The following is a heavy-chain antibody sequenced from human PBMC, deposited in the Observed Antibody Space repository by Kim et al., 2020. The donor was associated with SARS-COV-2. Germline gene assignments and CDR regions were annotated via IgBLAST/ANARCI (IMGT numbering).Heavy chain of an antibody. CDR3: ASRNSGWYIGY. D-gene: IGHD6-19*01. CDR1: GFTFSDYY. CDR2: ISSSSSYT. J-gene: IGHJ4*02. V-gene: IGHV3-11*06. Sequence: GGSLRLSCAASGFTFSDYYMSWIRQAPGKGLEWVSYISSSSSYTNYADSVKGRFTISRDNAKNSLYLQMNSLRAEDTAVYYCASRNSGWYIGYWGQGTLVTVSS.